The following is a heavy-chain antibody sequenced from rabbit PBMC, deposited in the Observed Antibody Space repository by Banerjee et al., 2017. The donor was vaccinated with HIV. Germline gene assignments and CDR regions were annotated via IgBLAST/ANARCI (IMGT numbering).Heavy chain of an antibody. Sequence: QEQLVESGGGLVTLGGSLKLSCKVSGIDFSTYGISWVRQAPGKGLEWVACIDAGSSGSAYYASWAKGRFTISRTSSTTVTLQMTSLTAADTATYFCARDLISSWGYYFGLWGPGTLVTVS. V-gene: IGHV1S45*01. CDR3: ARDLISSWGYYFGL. CDR2: IDAGSSGSA. D-gene: IGHD1-1*01. J-gene: IGHJ4*01. CDR1: GIDFSTYG.